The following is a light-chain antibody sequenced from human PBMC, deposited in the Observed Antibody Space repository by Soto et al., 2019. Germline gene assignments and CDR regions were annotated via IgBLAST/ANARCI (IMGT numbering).Light chain of an antibody. V-gene: IGLV2-8*01. CDR1: SSDVGGYNY. Sequence: QSALTQPPSASGSPGQSVTISCTGTSSDVGGYNYVSWYQQHPGKAPKLMIYEVSKRPSGVPDRFSGSKSGNTASLTVSGLQAEDEAEYYFSSYAGSNNWNFGTGTKLTVL. CDR2: EVS. J-gene: IGLJ1*01. CDR3: SSYAGSNNWN.